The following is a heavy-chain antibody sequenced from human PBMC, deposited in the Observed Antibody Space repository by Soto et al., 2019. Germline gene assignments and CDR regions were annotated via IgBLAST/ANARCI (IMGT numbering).Heavy chain of an antibody. CDR1: GYSFTSYW. CDR3: ARHKNTYSYYLDV. Sequence: GESLKISCKGSGYSFTSYWIGWVRQMPGKGLEWMGIIYPGDSDTRYSPSFQGQVTNSADKSISTAYLQWSSLKASDTAMYYCARHKNTYSYYLDVWGKGTTVTVAS. J-gene: IGHJ6*03. CDR2: IYPGDSDT. V-gene: IGHV5-51*01.